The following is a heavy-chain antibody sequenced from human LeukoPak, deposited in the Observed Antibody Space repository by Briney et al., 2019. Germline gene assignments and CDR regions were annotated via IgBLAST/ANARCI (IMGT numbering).Heavy chain of an antibody. D-gene: IGHD5-18*01. CDR2: IYYSGST. Sequence: SETLSLTCTVSGSSISSYYWSWIRQTPGKGLEWIGYIYYSGSTNYNPSLKSRVTISADTSKNQFSLKLSSVTAADTAVYYCARSAMALQYFDYWGQGTLVTVSS. J-gene: IGHJ4*02. V-gene: IGHV4-59*01. CDR1: GSSISSYY. CDR3: ARSAMALQYFDY.